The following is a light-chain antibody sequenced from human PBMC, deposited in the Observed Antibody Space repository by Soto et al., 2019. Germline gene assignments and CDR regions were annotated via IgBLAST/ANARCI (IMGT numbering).Light chain of an antibody. CDR1: ESVSTF. V-gene: IGKV3-11*01. J-gene: IGKJ1*01. CDR2: EAS. CDR3: QQYYNWPPWT. Sequence: EIVLTQSPATLSLSPGERATLSCRASESVSTFLAWYQQKPGQAPRLLIYEASSRATGIPARFSGGGSGTVFTLTISSLEPEDSAVYYCQQYYNWPPWTFGQGTKVDIK.